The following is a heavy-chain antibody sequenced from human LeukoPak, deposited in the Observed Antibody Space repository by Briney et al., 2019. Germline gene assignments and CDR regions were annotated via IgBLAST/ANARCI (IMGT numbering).Heavy chain of an antibody. Sequence: SGTLSLTCAVSGGSISSSNWWSWVRQPPGKWLEWIGEIYHSGSTNYNPSLKSRVTISVDTSKNQFSLKLSSVTAADTAVYYCARYLRRGSWPLDYWGQGTLVTVSS. CDR3: ARYLRRGSWPLDY. J-gene: IGHJ4*02. CDR2: IYHSGST. V-gene: IGHV4-4*02. CDR1: GGSISSSNW. D-gene: IGHD6-13*01.